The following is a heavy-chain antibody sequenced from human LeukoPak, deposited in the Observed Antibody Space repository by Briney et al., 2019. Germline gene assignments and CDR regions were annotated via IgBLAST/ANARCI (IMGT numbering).Heavy chain of an antibody. D-gene: IGHD3-16*02. J-gene: IGHJ4*02. V-gene: IGHV3-74*01. CDR1: GFTFSSYS. CDR3: ARTSYVWGSYRYSSLVDY. Sequence: GGSLRLSCAASGFTFSSYSMNWVRQAPGKGLVWVSRINSDGSSTSYADSVKGRFTISRDNAKNTLYLQMNSLRAEDTAVYYCARTSYVWGSYRYSSLVDYWGQGTLVTVSS. CDR2: INSDGSST.